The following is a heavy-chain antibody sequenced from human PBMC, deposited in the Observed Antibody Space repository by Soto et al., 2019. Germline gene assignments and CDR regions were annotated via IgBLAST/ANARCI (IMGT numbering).Heavy chain of an antibody. CDR1: GGSISSYY. V-gene: IGHV4-59*01. D-gene: IGHD6-6*01. CDR2: IYYSGST. CDR3: ARVQTAIAARRGLFDY. Sequence: QVQLQESGPGLVKPSETLSLTCTVSGGSISSYYWSWIRQPPGKGLEWIGYIYYSGSTNYNPSLKSRVTISVYTSKNQFSLKLSSVTAADTAVYSCARVQTAIAARRGLFDYWGQGTLVTVSS. J-gene: IGHJ4*02.